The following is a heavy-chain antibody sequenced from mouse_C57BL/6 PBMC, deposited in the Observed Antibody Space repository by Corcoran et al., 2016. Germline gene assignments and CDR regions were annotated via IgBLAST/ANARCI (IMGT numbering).Heavy chain of an antibody. CDR3: AKEPNWDYAMDY. CDR2: INPNNGGT. V-gene: IGHV1-26*01. J-gene: IGHJ4*01. Sequence: EVQLQQSGPELEKPGASVKISCKASGYTFTDYYMNWVKQSHGKGLEWMGDINPNNGGTSYNQKFKGKATLTLDKSSSTAYMELRSLTSEDSAVYYCAKEPNWDYAMDYWGQGSSVTVS. CDR1: GYTFTDYY. D-gene: IGHD4-1*01.